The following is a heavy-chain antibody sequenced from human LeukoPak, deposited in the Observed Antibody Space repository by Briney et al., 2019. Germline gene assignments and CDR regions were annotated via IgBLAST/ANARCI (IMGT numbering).Heavy chain of an antibody. Sequence: SETLSLTCAVYGGSFSGYYWSWIRQPPGKGLEWIGEINHSGSTNYNPSLKSRVTISVDTSKNQFSLKLSSVTAADTAVYYCARGRRSWYRRHFDYWGQGTLVTVSS. CDR3: ARGRRSWYRRHFDY. V-gene: IGHV4-34*01. CDR1: GGSFSGYY. J-gene: IGHJ4*02. CDR2: INHSGST. D-gene: IGHD6-13*01.